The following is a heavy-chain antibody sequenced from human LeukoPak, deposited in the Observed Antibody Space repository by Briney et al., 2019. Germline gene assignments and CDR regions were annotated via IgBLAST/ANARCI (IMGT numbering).Heavy chain of an antibody. V-gene: IGHV4-59*01. J-gene: IGHJ3*02. CDR1: GGSISSYY. Sequence: SETLSLTCTVSGGSISSYYWSWIRQPPGKGLEWIGYIYYSGSTNYNPSLKSRVTISVDTSKNQFSLKLSSVTAADTAVYYCAIINRSGAFDIWGQGTMVTVSS. CDR3: AIINRSGAFDI. D-gene: IGHD1-14*01. CDR2: IYYSGST.